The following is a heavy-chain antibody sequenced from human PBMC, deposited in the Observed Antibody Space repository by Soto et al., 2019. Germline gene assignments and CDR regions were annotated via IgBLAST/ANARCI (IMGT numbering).Heavy chain of an antibody. Sequence: SETLSLTCAVYGGSFSGYHWTWIRQIPGKGLEWIGEINDSGNINYNPAPKSRATILFHTPKKQISLRLSSVPAADAAVYYCARGLILWFRELSRRGGYYYYMDVWRKGTTVTVSS. CDR3: ARGLILWFRELSRRGGYYYYMDV. J-gene: IGHJ6*03. CDR2: INDSGNI. V-gene: IGHV4-34*01. D-gene: IGHD3-10*01. CDR1: GGSFSGYH.